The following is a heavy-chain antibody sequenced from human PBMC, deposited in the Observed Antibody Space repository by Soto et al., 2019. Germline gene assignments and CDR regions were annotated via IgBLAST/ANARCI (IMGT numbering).Heavy chain of an antibody. J-gene: IGHJ6*02. Sequence: QVQLVESGGGVVQPGRSLRLSCAASGFTFSSYGMHWVRQAPGKGLEWVAVISYDGSNKYYADSVKGRFTISRDNSKNTLYLQMNSLRAEDTAVYYCAKSLYSSGGWSNYGMDVWGQGTTVTVSS. CDR1: GFTFSSYG. V-gene: IGHV3-30*18. CDR3: AKSLYSSGGWSNYGMDV. D-gene: IGHD6-19*01. CDR2: ISYDGSNK.